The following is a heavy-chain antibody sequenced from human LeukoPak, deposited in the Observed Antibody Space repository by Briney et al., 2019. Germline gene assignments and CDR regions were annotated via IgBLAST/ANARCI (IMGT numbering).Heavy chain of an antibody. V-gene: IGHV4-39*07. J-gene: IGHJ6*03. CDR3: ACGYYYMDV. CDR2: INYSGTT. CDR1: GGSISSNTYY. Sequence: SETLSLTCSVSGGSISSNTYYWGWIRQPPGEGLEWIATINYSGTTHYNPSLKSRVTISADTSNNQLSLKLSSVTAADTAVYYCACGYYYMDVWGKGTTVTVSS.